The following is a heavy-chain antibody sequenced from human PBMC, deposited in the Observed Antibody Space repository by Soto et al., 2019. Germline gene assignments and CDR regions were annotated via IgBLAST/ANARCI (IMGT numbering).Heavy chain of an antibody. CDR3: ARQLVRPYFDY. D-gene: IGHD1-1*01. CDR1: GITSSTSA. J-gene: IGHJ4*02. V-gene: IGHV3-30-3*01. CDR2: TSYDETTK. Sequence: TGGSLILSCAGSGITSSTSAMHWVRQAPGKGLEWVAVTSYDETTKYYADSVKGRFTISRDDSKSTLSLQMNSLSAEDTAVYYCARQLVRPYFDYWGQGILVTVSS.